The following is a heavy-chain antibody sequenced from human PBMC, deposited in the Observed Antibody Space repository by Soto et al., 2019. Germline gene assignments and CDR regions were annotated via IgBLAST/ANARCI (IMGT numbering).Heavy chain of an antibody. J-gene: IGHJ4*02. CDR3: ARPYDTSGYYPFDC. CDR2: ISYSGST. Sequence: PSETLSLTCTVSGGSISGDYWSWIRKPPGKGLEWIGSISYSGSTKYNPSVRSRVTISVDTSKNHFSLKLTSVTAADTAVYYCARPYDTSGYYPFDCWGQGTLVTVSS. CDR1: GGSISGDY. V-gene: IGHV4-59*08. D-gene: IGHD3-22*01.